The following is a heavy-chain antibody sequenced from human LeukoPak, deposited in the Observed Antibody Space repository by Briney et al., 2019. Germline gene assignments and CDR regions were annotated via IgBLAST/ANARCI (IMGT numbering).Heavy chain of an antibody. Sequence: SETLSLTCSVSGGLISSSGNFYWGWIRQVPGKGLEWIGYIYYSGSTKYNPSLKSRVTISVDTSKNQLSLKLSSVTAADTAVYYCARGDYYDSSGYYYGMDVWGQGTTVTVSS. V-gene: IGHV4-61*01. CDR3: ARGDYYDSSGYYYGMDV. D-gene: IGHD3-22*01. CDR2: IYYSGST. CDR1: GGLISSSGNFY. J-gene: IGHJ6*02.